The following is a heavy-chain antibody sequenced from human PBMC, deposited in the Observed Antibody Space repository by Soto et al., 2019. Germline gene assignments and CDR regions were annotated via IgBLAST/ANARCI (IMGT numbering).Heavy chain of an antibody. J-gene: IGHJ5*01. CDR2: INAANGDT. D-gene: IGHD6-6*01. CDR1: GYTFTSYG. CDR3: VRRHVSATRIDSFDS. V-gene: IGHV1-3*01. Sequence: SVKVSCKASGYTFTSYGIHWVRQAPGQRLEWMGWINAANGDTKYSPKFQGRVTITRDTSASTAYMELSSLRSEDTAVYYCVRRHVSATRIDSFDSWGHGTLVIVS.